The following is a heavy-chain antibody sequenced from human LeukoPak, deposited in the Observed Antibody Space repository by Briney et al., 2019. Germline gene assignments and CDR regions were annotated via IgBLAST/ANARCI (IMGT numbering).Heavy chain of an antibody. J-gene: IGHJ4*02. CDR1: GGSISSSNW. V-gene: IGHV4-4*02. Sequence: PSETLSLTCAVSGGSISSSNWWSWVRQPPGKGLEWIGEIYHSGSTNYNPSLKSRVTISVDKSKNQFSLKLSFVTAADTAVYYCARAYGYNTLHYFDYWGQGTLVTVSS. CDR3: ARAYGYNTLHYFDY. CDR2: IYHSGST. D-gene: IGHD5-24*01.